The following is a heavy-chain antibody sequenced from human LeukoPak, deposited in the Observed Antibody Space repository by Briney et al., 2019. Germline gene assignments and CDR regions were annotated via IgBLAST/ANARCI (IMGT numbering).Heavy chain of an antibody. V-gene: IGHV4-39*07. D-gene: IGHD3-10*01. Sequence: SETLSLTCTVSVGSISSSSYYWGWIRQPPGKGLEWIGSIYYSGSTYYNPSLKSRVTISVDTSKNQFSLKLSSVTAADTAVYYCARDMVRYAFDIWGQGTMVTVSS. CDR3: ARDMVRYAFDI. CDR2: IYYSGST. J-gene: IGHJ3*02. CDR1: VGSISSSSYY.